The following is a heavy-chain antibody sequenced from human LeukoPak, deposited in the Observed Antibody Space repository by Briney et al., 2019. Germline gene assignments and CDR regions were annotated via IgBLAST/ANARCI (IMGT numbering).Heavy chain of an antibody. CDR3: ARDEASSGYYPTQFDY. Sequence: ASVKVSCTASGYTFTGYYMHWVRQAPGQGLEWMGWINPNSGGTNYAQKFQGRVTMTRDTSISTAYMELSRLRSDDTAVYYCARDEASSGYYPTQFDYWGQGTLVTVSS. CDR2: INPNSGGT. V-gene: IGHV1-2*02. D-gene: IGHD3-22*01. J-gene: IGHJ4*02. CDR1: GYTFTGYY.